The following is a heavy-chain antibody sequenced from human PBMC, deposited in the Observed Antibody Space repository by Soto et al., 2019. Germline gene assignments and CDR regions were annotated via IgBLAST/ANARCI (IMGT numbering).Heavy chain of an antibody. V-gene: IGHV5-51*01. CDR1: GYSFTSYW. J-gene: IGHJ3*02. CDR3: ARLDYDILTGYHDAFDI. D-gene: IGHD3-9*01. CDR2: IYPGDSDT. Sequence: GESLKISCKGSGYSFTSYWIGWVRQMPGKGLEWMGIIYPGDSDTRYSPSFQGQVTISADKSISTAYLQWSSLKASDTAMYYCARLDYDILTGYHDAFDIWGQGTMVTVSS.